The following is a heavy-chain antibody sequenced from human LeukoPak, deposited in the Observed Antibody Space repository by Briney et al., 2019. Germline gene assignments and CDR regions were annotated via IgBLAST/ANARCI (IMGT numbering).Heavy chain of an antibody. CDR2: ISSSSSYT. D-gene: IGHD2-2*01. Sequence: GGSLRLSCAASGFTFSDYYMSWIRQAPGKGLEWVSYISSSSSYTNYADSVKGRFTISRENAKNSLYLQMNSLRAEDTAVYYCARDLGYCSSTSCSDAFDIWGQGTMVTVSS. J-gene: IGHJ3*02. CDR1: GFTFSDYY. CDR3: ARDLGYCSSTSCSDAFDI. V-gene: IGHV3-11*06.